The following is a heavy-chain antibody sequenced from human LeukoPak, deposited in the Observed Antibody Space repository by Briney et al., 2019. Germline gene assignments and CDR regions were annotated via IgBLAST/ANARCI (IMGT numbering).Heavy chain of an antibody. CDR3: ARDIVAAAELNWFDP. D-gene: IGHD6-13*01. CDR1: GFTFSDYY. J-gene: IGHJ5*02. CDR2: ISSSGSTI. V-gene: IGHV3-11*04. Sequence: PGGSLRLSCAASGFTFSDYYMSWIRQAPGKGLEWVSYISSSGSTIYYADSVKGRFTISRDNSKNTLYLQMNSLRAEDTAVYYCARDIVAAAELNWFDPWGQGTLVTVSS.